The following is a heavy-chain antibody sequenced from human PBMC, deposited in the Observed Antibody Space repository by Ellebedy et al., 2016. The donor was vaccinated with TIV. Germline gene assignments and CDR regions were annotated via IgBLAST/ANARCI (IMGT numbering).Heavy chain of an antibody. CDR1: GFTFSSYT. D-gene: IGHD3-22*01. J-gene: IGHJ6*02. Sequence: GGSLRLXCAASGFTFSSYTLDWVRQAPGKGLAWVSSISSTSHYIYYADSVKGRFTISRDNAKNSLYLQMNSLRAEDTAVYYCARDNYFDSSGYYRVRGMDVWGQGTTVTVSS. V-gene: IGHV3-21*01. CDR2: ISSTSHYI. CDR3: ARDNYFDSSGYYRVRGMDV.